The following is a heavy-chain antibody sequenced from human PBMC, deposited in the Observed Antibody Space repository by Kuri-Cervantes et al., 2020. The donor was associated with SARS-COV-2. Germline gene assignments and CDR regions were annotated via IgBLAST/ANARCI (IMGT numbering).Heavy chain of an antibody. CDR3: ARGSSWAPDAFDI. Sequence: GESLKISCAASGFTFDDYGMSWVRQAPGKGLEWVSGINWNGGSTGYADSVKGRFTISRDNAKNSLYLQMNSLRAEDTALYYCARGSSWAPDAFDIWGQGTMVTVSS. V-gene: IGHV3-20*04. CDR1: GFTFDDYG. CDR2: INWNGGST. D-gene: IGHD6-13*01. J-gene: IGHJ3*02.